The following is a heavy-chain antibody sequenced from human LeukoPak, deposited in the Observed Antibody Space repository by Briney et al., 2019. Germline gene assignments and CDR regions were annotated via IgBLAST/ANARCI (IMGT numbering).Heavy chain of an antibody. CDR1: GDTFTAYY. J-gene: IGHJ6*04. CDR3: AKARGLYCSSISCYDCDV. V-gene: IGHV1-2*02. Sequence: ASVKVSCKAAGDTFTAYYIHWVRQAPGQGLEWMGWINPNSGGTDYAQNFQGRVTLTRDTSITTAYMELSRLRSDDTAVYYCAKARGLYCSSISCYDCDVWGKGTTVTVSS. D-gene: IGHD2-2*01. CDR2: INPNSGGT.